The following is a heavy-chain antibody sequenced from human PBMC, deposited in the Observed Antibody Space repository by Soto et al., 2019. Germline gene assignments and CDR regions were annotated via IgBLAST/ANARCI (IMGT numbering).Heavy chain of an antibody. Sequence: QLQLQESGPGLVKPSETLSLTCSVSGGSINSDDSFWGWLRQPPGKGLEWIGSLYHGGGIFYNPSLNSAVTMSLDTSKNQVSLRLTSVTAADTAVYYCARQIPVGATSWFDPWGQGALVTVSS. CDR2: LYHGGGI. J-gene: IGHJ5*02. V-gene: IGHV4-39*01. D-gene: IGHD1-26*01. CDR3: ARQIPVGATSWFDP. CDR1: GGSINSDDSF.